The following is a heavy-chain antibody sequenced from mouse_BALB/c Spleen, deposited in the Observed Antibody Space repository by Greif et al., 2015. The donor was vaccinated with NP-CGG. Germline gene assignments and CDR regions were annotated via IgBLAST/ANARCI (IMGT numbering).Heavy chain of an antibody. Sequence: VKLQESGAELMKPGASVKISCKATGYTFSSYWIEWVKQRPGHGLEWIGEILPGSGSTNYNEKFKGKATLTADTSSNTAYMQLSSLTSEDSAVYYCATFTTVVAWYFDYWGQGTTLTVSS. J-gene: IGHJ2*01. CDR3: ATFTTVVAWYFDY. CDR2: ILPGSGST. D-gene: IGHD1-1*01. V-gene: IGHV1-9*01. CDR1: GYTFSSYW.